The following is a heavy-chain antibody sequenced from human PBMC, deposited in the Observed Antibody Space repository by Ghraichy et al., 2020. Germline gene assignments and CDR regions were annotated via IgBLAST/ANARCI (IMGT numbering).Heavy chain of an antibody. CDR3: AKDKGKWSGFDY. D-gene: IGHD3/OR15-3a*01. Sequence: GGSLRLSCAASGFTFDDYTMHWVRQAPGKGLEWVSLISWDSKTTDYADSVKGRFTISRDNRRKSLYLQMNSLRSEDTAFYYCAKDKGKWSGFDYWGRGTLVTLSS. J-gene: IGHJ4*02. V-gene: IGHV3-43*01. CDR1: GFTFDDYT. CDR2: ISWDSKTT.